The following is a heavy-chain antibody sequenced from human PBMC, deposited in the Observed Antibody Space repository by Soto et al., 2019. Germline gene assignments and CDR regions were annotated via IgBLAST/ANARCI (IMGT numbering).Heavy chain of an antibody. CDR1: GFTFSSYS. J-gene: IGHJ6*02. Sequence: PGGSLRLSCAASGFTFSSYSMNWVRQAPGKGLEWVSSISSSSSYIYYADSVKGRFTISRDNAKNSLYLQMNSLRAEDTAVYYCTVLRFLESLRDYYGMDVWGQGTTVTVSS. CDR2: ISSSSSYI. V-gene: IGHV3-21*01. CDR3: TVLRFLESLRDYYGMDV. D-gene: IGHD3-3*01.